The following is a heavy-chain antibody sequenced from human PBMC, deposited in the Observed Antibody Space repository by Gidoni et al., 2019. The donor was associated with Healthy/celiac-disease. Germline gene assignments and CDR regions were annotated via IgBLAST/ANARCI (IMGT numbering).Heavy chain of an antibody. CDR3: ARDRGNVDTAMVTPIYFDY. Sequence: QVQLVQSGAEVKKPGASVKVSFKASGSTFTSYAMHWVRQAPGQRLEWMGWINAGNGNTKYSQKFQGRVTITRDTSASTAYMELSSLRSEDTAVYYCARDRGNVDTAMVTPIYFDYWGQGTLVTVSS. CDR2: INAGNGNT. CDR1: GSTFTSYA. J-gene: IGHJ4*02. V-gene: IGHV1-3*01. D-gene: IGHD5-18*01.